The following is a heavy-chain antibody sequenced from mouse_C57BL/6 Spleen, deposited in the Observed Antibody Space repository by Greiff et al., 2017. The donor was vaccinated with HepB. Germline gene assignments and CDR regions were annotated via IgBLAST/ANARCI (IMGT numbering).Heavy chain of an antibody. D-gene: IGHD2-5*01. J-gene: IGHJ2*01. V-gene: IGHV1-15*01. Sequence: QVQLQQSGAELVRPGASVTLSCKASGYTFTDYEMHWVKQTPVHGLEWIGPIDPETGGTAYNQKFKGKAILTADKSSSTAYMQLRSLTSEDSAVYYCTRWGCYSNLDYWGQGTTLTVSS. CDR1: GYTFTDYE. CDR2: IDPETGGT. CDR3: TRWGCYSNLDY.